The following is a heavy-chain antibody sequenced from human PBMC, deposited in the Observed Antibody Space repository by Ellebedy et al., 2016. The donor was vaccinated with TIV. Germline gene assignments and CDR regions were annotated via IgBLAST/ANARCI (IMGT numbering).Heavy chain of an antibody. D-gene: IGHD6-13*01. CDR3: ARGVRQMVPYNWFDP. CDR1: GYTFTSFD. Sequence: AASVKVSCKASGYTFTSFDINWVRQASGQGLEWMGWMNPNSGNTGYAQKFQGRVTMTRDTSTNTAYMDLSSLTSEDTAVYYCARGVRQMVPYNWFDPWGQGTLVTVSS. V-gene: IGHV1-8*01. J-gene: IGHJ5*02. CDR2: MNPNSGNT.